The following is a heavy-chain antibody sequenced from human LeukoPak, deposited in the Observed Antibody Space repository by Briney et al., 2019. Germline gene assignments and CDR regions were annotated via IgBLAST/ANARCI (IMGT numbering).Heavy chain of an antibody. CDR2: ISAYNGNT. J-gene: IGHJ5*02. Sequence: ASVKVSCKASGYTFTSYGISWVRQAPGQGLEWMGWISAYNGNTNYAQKLQGRVTMTTDTSPSTAYMELRSLSSDDTGVYYCARAPYCGGDCSMGWFDPWGEGTLVTVSS. V-gene: IGHV1-18*01. CDR3: ARAPYCGGDCSMGWFDP. CDR1: GYTFTSYG. D-gene: IGHD2-21*02.